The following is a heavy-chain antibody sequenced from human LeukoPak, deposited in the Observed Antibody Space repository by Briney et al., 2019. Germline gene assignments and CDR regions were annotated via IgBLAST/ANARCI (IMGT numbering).Heavy chain of an antibody. CDR1: GGSFSGYY. J-gene: IGHJ3*02. D-gene: IGHD3-3*01. Sequence: PSETLSLTCAVYGGSFSGYYWSWIRQPPGKGLEWIGYIYYSGSTYYNPSLKSRVTISVDTSKNQFSLKLSSVTAADTAVYYCARDVRIFGVVTTPGGAAFDIWGQGTMVTVSS. V-gene: IGHV4-34*09. CDR2: IYYSGST. CDR3: ARDVRIFGVVTTPGGAAFDI.